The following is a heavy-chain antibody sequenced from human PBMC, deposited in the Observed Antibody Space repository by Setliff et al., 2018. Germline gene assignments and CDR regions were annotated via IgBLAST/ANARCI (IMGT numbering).Heavy chain of an antibody. CDR2: ISSYNDVT. V-gene: IGHV1-18*01. Sequence: ASVKVSCKASGDTFSTYALSWVRQAPGQGLEWVGWISSYNDVTSYAQRFQGRVTLTTDTSTSTAYMELRSLRSDDTAVYYCAKGGNITRETYYYYGMDVWGQGTTVTVSS. J-gene: IGHJ6*02. CDR1: GDTFSTYA. D-gene: IGHD1-20*01. CDR3: AKGGNITRETYYYYGMDV.